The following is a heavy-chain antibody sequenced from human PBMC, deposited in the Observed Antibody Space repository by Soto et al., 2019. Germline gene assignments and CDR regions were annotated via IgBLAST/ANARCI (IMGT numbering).Heavy chain of an antibody. J-gene: IGHJ6*02. CDR2: INSDGSST. CDR1: GFTFSSYW. CDR3: ARARQESGVGEIFGVVYYSGMDV. Sequence: EVQLVESGGGLVQPGGSLRLSCAASGFTFSSYWMHWVRQAPGKGLVWVSRINSDGSSTSYADSVKGRFTISRDNAKNTLYLQMNSLRAEETAVYYGARARQESGVGEIFGVVYYSGMDVWGQGTTVTVSS. D-gene: IGHD3-3*01. V-gene: IGHV3-74*01.